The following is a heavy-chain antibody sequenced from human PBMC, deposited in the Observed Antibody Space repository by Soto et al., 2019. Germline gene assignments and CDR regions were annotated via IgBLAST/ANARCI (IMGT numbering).Heavy chain of an antibody. J-gene: IGHJ4*02. D-gene: IGHD2-15*01. CDR2: MNPNSGNT. Sequence: QVQLGQSGAEVKKPGASVQVSCKASGYTFTSYDINWVRQATGQGLEWMGWMNPNSGNTGYAQKFQGRVTMTRNASISTDYREQSSLRSEDTAVYDCSILYRYWSGGICYWWYYFDFWGEGTLVTVSS. CDR1: GYTFTSYD. CDR3: SILYRYWSGGICYWWYYFDF. V-gene: IGHV1-8*01.